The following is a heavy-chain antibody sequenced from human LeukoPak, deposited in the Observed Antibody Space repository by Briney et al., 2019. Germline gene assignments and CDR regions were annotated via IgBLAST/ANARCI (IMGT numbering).Heavy chain of an antibody. Sequence: GWSLRLSCAASGFTFSSYAMHWVRQAPGKGLEWPAVISYDGSNKYYADSVKGRFTISRDNSKNTQYLQMNSLRAEDTAVYYCARDGTRYSSGWSPDFDYWGQGTLVTVSS. CDR1: GFTFSSYA. CDR2: ISYDGSNK. J-gene: IGHJ4*02. D-gene: IGHD6-19*01. V-gene: IGHV3-30*04. CDR3: ARDGTRYSSGWSPDFDY.